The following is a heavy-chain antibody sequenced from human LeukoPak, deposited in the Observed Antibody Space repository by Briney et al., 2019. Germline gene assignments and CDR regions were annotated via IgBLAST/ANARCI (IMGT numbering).Heavy chain of an antibody. CDR1: GYTFTHYA. CDR3: ARGAVAGPKQVFDY. J-gene: IGHJ4*02. D-gene: IGHD6-19*01. V-gene: IGHV1-3*01. CDR2: INAGNGNT. Sequence: ASVKVSFKAFGYTFTHYAMHWVRPAPGQRLEWMGWINAGNGNTKYSQKFQGRVTITRDTSASTADMELSSLRSEDTAVYYCARGAVAGPKQVFDYWGQGTLVTVSS.